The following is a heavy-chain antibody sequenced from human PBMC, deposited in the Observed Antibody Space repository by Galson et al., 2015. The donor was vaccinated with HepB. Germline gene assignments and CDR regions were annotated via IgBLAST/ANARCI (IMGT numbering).Heavy chain of an antibody. CDR1: GGSVSSSSYY. Sequence: SETLSLTCTVSGGSVSSSSYYWGWLRQPPGKGPEWIGSLYYTGNTYYNLLFKSRLTMSVDTSKNRFSLKLSSVTAADTAVYYCARHFPLLTGYSPGFDYWGRGTLVTVSS. J-gene: IGHJ4*02. CDR3: ARHFPLLTGYSPGFDY. CDR2: LYYTGNT. D-gene: IGHD3-9*01. V-gene: IGHV4-39*01.